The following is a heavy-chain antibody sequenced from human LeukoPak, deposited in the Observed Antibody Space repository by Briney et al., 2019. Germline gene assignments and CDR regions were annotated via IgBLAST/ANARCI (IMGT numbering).Heavy chain of an antibody. D-gene: IGHD6-13*01. Sequence: GAPVKVSCKASGYTFTNYGISWVRQAPGQGLEWMGWISAYDGNTNYLQKLQGRVTMTTDTATSTAYMELRSLRSDDTAVYYCARDKVIASAGTPNWFDPWGQGTLVTVSS. V-gene: IGHV1-18*01. CDR3: ARDKVIASAGTPNWFDP. J-gene: IGHJ5*02. CDR2: ISAYDGNT. CDR1: GYTFTNYG.